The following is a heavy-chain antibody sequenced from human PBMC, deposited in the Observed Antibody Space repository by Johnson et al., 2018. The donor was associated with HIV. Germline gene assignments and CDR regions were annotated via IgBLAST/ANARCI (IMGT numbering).Heavy chain of an antibody. Sequence: VQLVESGGGVVQPGRSLRLSCVASGFTFDDYGMNWVRLVPGKGLEWVAGINWNSGRTGSADSLKGRFTISRDNSKNTLYLQMNSLRAEDTAVYYCAKDRALGWELLGAFDIWGQGTMVTVSS. CDR2: INWNSGRT. V-gene: IGHV3-20*04. J-gene: IGHJ3*02. D-gene: IGHD1-26*01. CDR1: GFTFDDYG. CDR3: AKDRALGWELLGAFDI.